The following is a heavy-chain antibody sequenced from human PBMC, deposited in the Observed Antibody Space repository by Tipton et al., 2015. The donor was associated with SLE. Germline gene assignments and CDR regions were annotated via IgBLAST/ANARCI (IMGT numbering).Heavy chain of an antibody. V-gene: IGHV4-38-2*01. J-gene: IGHJ6*03. CDR3: ARVLGSRYCTNGVCTSPYYFYYYMDV. Sequence: TLSLTCAVSGPSINNAYYWGWIRQPPGKGLEWIGNFYHSGITYYNPSLKTRVTISIDTSKNQFSLRLTSVTAADTALYYCARVLGSRYCTNGVCTSPYYFYYYMDVWGRGTSVTVSS. CDR1: GPSINNAYY. D-gene: IGHD2-8*01. CDR2: FYHSGIT.